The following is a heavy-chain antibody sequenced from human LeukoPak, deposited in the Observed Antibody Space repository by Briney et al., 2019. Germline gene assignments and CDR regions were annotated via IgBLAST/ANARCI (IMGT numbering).Heavy chain of an antibody. D-gene: IGHD5-18*01. J-gene: IGHJ4*02. CDR1: GFIFKSDV. V-gene: IGHV3-23*01. Sequence: GGSLRLSCEGSGFIFKSDVMSWVRQAPGRGLEWLSTISAGGGNTNYADSVRGRFTISRDNSKNTLYLQMNNLRADDTAVYYCAKGPPQSRWLRSITGCFVYWGQGTLVTVSS. CDR3: AKGPPQSRWLRSITGCFVY. CDR2: ISAGGGNT.